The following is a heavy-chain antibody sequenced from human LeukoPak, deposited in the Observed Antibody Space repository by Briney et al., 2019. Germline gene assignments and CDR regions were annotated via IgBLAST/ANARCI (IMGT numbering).Heavy chain of an antibody. Sequence: PSETLSLTCTVSGVSISSTSHGWGWSRQPPGKGLEWLGNIYNSGSSNYSPSLRSRVSISVDTSKNQFSLRLRSVTAADTAVYYCGRDTHLESWGQGILVTVFS. CDR3: GRDTHLES. V-gene: IGHV4-39*01. J-gene: IGHJ4*02. CDR1: GVSISSTSHG. CDR2: IYNSGSS.